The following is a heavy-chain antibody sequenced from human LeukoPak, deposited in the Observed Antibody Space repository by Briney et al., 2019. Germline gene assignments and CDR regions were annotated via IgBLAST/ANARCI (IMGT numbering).Heavy chain of an antibody. V-gene: IGHV4-31*03. CDR3: ARGSYYGFSGDS. CDR1: GGAIGSDGYY. J-gene: IGHJ4*02. CDR2: IYYSGSA. D-gene: IGHD3-10*01. Sequence: SQSLSLTCSVSGGAIGSDGYYWNWIRQHPGKGLEWIGYIYYSGSASYNPSLKSRVTISVDTSKNQFSLRLSSVTAADTAVYYCARGSYYGFSGDSWGQGSLVTVSS.